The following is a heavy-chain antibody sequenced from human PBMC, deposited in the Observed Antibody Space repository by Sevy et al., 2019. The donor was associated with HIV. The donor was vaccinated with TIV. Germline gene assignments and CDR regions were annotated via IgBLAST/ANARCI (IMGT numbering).Heavy chain of an antibody. Sequence: GGSLRLSCAASGFTFSSYAMSWVRQAPGKGLEWVSAISGSGGSTYYADSVKGRFTISRDNSKNTLYLQMNSLRAEDTAVYYCAKDRISVLSWGVWFDPWGQGTLVTVSS. D-gene: IGHD3-16*01. CDR1: GFTFSSYA. CDR2: ISGSGGST. CDR3: AKDRISVLSWGVWFDP. J-gene: IGHJ5*02. V-gene: IGHV3-23*01.